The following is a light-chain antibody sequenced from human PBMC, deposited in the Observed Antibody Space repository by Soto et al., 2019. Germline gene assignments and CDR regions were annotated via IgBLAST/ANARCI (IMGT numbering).Light chain of an antibody. V-gene: IGKV3-11*01. J-gene: IGKJ4*01. Sequence: EVVLTQSPDTLSLSPGERATLSCRTSHSVDIYLAWYQQKPGQAPRLLIYDSYNRVTGIPTRFSGSGSATDFTLNISSLEPEDSAVYYCQQRKYWPPLTFGGGTKVEIK. CDR3: QQRKYWPPLT. CDR1: HSVDIY. CDR2: DSY.